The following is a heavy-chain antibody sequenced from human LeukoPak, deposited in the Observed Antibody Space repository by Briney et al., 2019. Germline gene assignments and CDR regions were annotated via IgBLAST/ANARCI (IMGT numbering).Heavy chain of an antibody. D-gene: IGHD6-19*01. CDR3: ARKVDSSGLYYYYYYYMDV. Sequence: SETLSLTCTVSGGSISSSSYYWGWIRQPPGKGLEWIGSIYYSGSTYYNPSLKSRVTISVDTSKNQFSLKLSSVTAADTAVYYCARKVDSSGLYYYYYYYMDVWGKGTTVTVSS. J-gene: IGHJ6*03. V-gene: IGHV4-39*01. CDR1: GGSISSSSYY. CDR2: IYYSGST.